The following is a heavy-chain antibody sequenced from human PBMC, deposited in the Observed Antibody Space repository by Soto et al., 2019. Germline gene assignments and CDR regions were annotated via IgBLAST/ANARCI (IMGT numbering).Heavy chain of an antibody. J-gene: IGHJ4*02. Sequence: SETLSLTCTVSGGSISTYYWNWIRQTPGKGLEWIGYIHHSGSTNYNPSLKSRVTISVDTSKNQFSLKLSSVTAADTAVYYCAREPRYYYGSGSYSPFDYWGQGTLVTVSS. V-gene: IGHV4-59*12. CDR1: GGSISTYY. D-gene: IGHD3-10*01. CDR2: IHHSGST. CDR3: AREPRYYYGSGSYSPFDY.